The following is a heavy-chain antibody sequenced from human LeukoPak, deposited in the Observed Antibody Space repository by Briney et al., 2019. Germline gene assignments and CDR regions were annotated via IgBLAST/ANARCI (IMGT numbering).Heavy chain of an antibody. D-gene: IGHD3-22*01. V-gene: IGHV3-53*01. CDR2: IYSGGST. Sequence: GGSLRLSCAASGFTFGSYMMTWVRQAPGKGLEWVSVIYSGGSTYYADSVKGRFTISRDKSKNTLYLQMNSLRAEDTAVYYCASPSSGQSFDIWGQGTMVTVSS. CDR3: ASPSSGQSFDI. J-gene: IGHJ3*02. CDR1: GFTFGSYM.